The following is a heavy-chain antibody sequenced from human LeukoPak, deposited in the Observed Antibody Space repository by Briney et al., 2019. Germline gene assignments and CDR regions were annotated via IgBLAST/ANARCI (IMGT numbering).Heavy chain of an antibody. D-gene: IGHD3-22*01. V-gene: IGHV3-49*04. CDR3: TINYYNGSLYEDY. CDR1: GLSFGGDA. CDR2: IRDKVSGGTT. Sequence: PGGSLRLSCRGSGLSFGGDAVSWVRQAPGKGLEGVGFIRDKVSGGTTEYVASVRGRFTISRDDSRSIAYLQMTRLKTEDTAVYYCTINYYNGSLYEDYWGQGTLVTVSS. J-gene: IGHJ4*02.